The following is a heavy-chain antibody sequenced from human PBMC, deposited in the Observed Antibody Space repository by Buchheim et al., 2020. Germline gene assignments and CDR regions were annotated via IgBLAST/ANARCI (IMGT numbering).Heavy chain of an antibody. V-gene: IGHV3-30-3*01. Sequence: QVQLVESGGGVVQPGRSLRLSCAASGFTFSSYAMHWVRQAPGKGLERVAVISYDGSNKYYADSVKGRFTISRDNSKNTLYLQMNSLRAEDTAVYYCARGGTGGYYFDYWGQGTL. D-gene: IGHD1-14*01. J-gene: IGHJ4*02. CDR3: ARGGTGGYYFDY. CDR2: ISYDGSNK. CDR1: GFTFSSYA.